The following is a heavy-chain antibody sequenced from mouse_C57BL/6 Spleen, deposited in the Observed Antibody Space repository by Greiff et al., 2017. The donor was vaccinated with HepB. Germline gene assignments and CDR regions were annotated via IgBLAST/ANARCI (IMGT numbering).Heavy chain of an antibody. CDR3: ARRGMTAQATPYAMDY. CDR1: GYTFTSYW. Sequence: QVHVKQSGTELVKPGASVKLSCKASGYTFTSYWMHWVKQRPGQGLEWIGNINPSNGGTNYNEKFKSKATLTVDKSSSTAYMQLSSLTSEDSAVYYCARRGMTAQATPYAMDYWGQGTSVTVSS. V-gene: IGHV1-53*01. CDR2: INPSNGGT. J-gene: IGHJ4*01. D-gene: IGHD3-2*02.